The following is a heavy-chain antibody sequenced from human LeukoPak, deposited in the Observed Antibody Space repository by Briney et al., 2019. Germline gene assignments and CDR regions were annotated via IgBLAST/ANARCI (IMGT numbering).Heavy chain of an antibody. J-gene: IGHJ4*02. D-gene: IGHD3-22*01. Sequence: GGSLRLSCAASGFTFSSYSMNWVRQAPGKGLEWVSSISSSSSYIYYADSVKGRFTISRDNAKNSLYLQMNSLRAEDTAVYYCARDALDYYDSSGYRHFDYWGQGTLVTVSS. V-gene: IGHV3-21*01. CDR3: ARDALDYYDSSGYRHFDY. CDR1: GFTFSSYS. CDR2: ISSSSSYI.